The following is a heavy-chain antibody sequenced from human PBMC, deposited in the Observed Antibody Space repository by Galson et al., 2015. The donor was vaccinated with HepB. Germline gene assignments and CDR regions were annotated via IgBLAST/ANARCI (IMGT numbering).Heavy chain of an antibody. J-gene: IGHJ4*02. CDR1: GYTFTSYD. Sequence: SVKVSCKASGYTFTSYDINWVRQATGQGLEWMGWMNPNSGNTGYAQKFQGRVTMTRNTSISTAYMELSSLRSEDTAVYYCARGSRADYSFDYWGQGTLVTVSS. D-gene: IGHD4-11*01. CDR3: ARGSRADYSFDY. CDR2: MNPNSGNT. V-gene: IGHV1-8*01.